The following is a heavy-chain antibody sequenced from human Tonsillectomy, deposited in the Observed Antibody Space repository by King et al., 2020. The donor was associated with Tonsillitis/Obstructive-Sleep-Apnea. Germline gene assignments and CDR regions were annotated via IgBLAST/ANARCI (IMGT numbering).Heavy chain of an antibody. D-gene: IGHD3-22*01. CDR1: GYTFTTYG. V-gene: IGHV1-18*01. CDR3: AREGQLYNYENRGYHYGGIYF. CDR2: ISAYDFKT. J-gene: IGHJ4*02. Sequence: VQLVESGAEVKKPGASVKVSCKASGYTFTTYGISWVRQDPGQGLEWMGWISAYDFKTNYAQKFQDRFTMTIDTSTSTAYMEMRSLRSDDTAVYYCAREGQLYNYENRGYHYGGIYFWGQGTLVTVSS.